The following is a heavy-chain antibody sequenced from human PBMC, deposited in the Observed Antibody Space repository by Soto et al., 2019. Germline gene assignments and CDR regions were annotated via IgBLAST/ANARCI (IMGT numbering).Heavy chain of an antibody. V-gene: IGHV4-39*01. D-gene: IGHD6-19*01. J-gene: IGHJ4*02. CDR1: GGSVSSTGVY. Sequence: QLQLQESGPGLVKPSETLSLTCAVSGGSVSSTGVYWGWIRQPPGKGLEWIGNIYYNGTTFYNPSLKSRVTLPVDTSKHQFSLKLKSVTAADTAVYYCARKNGGPGYSSGCNYWGQGTLVTVSS. CDR3: ARKNGGPGYSSGCNY. CDR2: IYYNGTT.